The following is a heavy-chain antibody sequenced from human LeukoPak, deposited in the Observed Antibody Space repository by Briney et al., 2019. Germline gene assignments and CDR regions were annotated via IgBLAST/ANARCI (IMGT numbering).Heavy chain of an antibody. Sequence: SETLSLTCTVSGGSISSGGYYWSWIRQPPGKGLEWIGEINHSGSTNYNPSLKSRVTISVDTSKNQFSLKLSSVTAADTAVYYCARRHTFNWFDPWGQGTLVTVSS. CDR1: GGSISSGGYY. CDR3: ARRHTFNWFDP. D-gene: IGHD2/OR15-2a*01. V-gene: IGHV4-39*07. J-gene: IGHJ5*02. CDR2: INHSGST.